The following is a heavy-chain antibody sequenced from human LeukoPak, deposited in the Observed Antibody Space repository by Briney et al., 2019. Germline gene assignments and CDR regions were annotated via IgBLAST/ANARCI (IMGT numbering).Heavy chain of an antibody. CDR3: AKDRRSGTTQFDY. D-gene: IGHD2/OR15-2a*01. J-gene: IGHJ4*02. V-gene: IGHV3-48*03. CDR2: ISSSGSTI. CDR1: GFTFSSYE. Sequence: GGSLRLSCAASGFTFSSYEMNWVRQAPGKGLEWVSYISSSGSTIYYADSVKGQFTISRDNSKNTLYLQMNSLRAEDTAVYYCAKDRRSGTTQFDYWGQGTLVTVSS.